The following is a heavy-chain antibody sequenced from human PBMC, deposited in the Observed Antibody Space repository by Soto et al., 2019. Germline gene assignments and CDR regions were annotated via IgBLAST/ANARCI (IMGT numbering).Heavy chain of an antibody. CDR3: ARTLGADSSGYYGSGCVDY. Sequence: QVQLQESGPGLVKPSQTLSLTCTVSGCSISSGGYYWSWIRQHPGKGLEWVGYIYYSGSTYYNPSLKSRVTISVDTSKNQFSLKLSSVTAADTAVYYCARTLGADSSGYYGSGCVDYWGQGTLLTVSS. J-gene: IGHJ4*02. V-gene: IGHV4-31*03. CDR1: GCSISSGGYY. D-gene: IGHD3-22*01. CDR2: IYYSGST.